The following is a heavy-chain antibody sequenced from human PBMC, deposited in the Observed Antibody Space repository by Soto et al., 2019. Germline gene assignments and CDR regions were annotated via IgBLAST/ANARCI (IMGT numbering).Heavy chain of an antibody. CDR1: GSPSRRCD. D-gene: IGHD2-2*01. CDR2: ISGRGGST. Sequence: PGGSLRISCAACGSPSRRCDMSWVQQAPGKGLEWVSAISGRGGSTYYADSVKGRFTISRDNSTNTLYLQMNSLRAEDTAVYYCAKDSCSSTSCYGDYWGQRTRGTVSS. J-gene: IGHJ4*02. CDR3: AKDSCSSTSCYGDY. V-gene: IGHV3-23*01.